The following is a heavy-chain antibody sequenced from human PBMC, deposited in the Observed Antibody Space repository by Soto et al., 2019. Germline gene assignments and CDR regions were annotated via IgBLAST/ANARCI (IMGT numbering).Heavy chain of an antibody. J-gene: IGHJ1*01. CDR2: INHSGST. D-gene: IGHD2-21*01. CDR3: ARGKLPDLFSY. Sequence: SESRCPLWRVYGGSLSGERSPGCRHLPGTGMEWIGEINHSGSTNYNPSLKSRVTISVDTSKNQFSLKLTSVTAADTAVYYYARGKLPDLFSYWGQGTLVPVS. V-gene: IGHV4-34*01. CDR1: GGSLSGER.